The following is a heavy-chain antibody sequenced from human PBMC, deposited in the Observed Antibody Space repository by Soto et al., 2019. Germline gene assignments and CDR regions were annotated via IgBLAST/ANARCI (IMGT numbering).Heavy chain of an antibody. V-gene: IGHV1-2*02. Sequence: PGESLKVSCKASGYTFTGYYVHWVRQAPGQGLEWMGWINPNSGGTNYAQQFQGRFTMTTDTSINTAYMELRRLRSDDTAVYYCARDGREIFQSTQYFYYMDVWGKGTTVTVSS. J-gene: IGHJ6*03. CDR2: INPNSGGT. D-gene: IGHD3-3*01. CDR3: ARDGREIFQSTQYFYYMDV. CDR1: GYTFTGYY.